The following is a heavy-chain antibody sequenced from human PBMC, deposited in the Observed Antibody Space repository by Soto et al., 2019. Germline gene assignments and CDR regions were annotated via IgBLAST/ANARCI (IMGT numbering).Heavy chain of an antibody. CDR2: ISAYNGNT. CDR1: GYPLTSYG. CDR3: ATVGQWLAFDY. Sequence: XSVKVACKASGYPLTSYGIIWGRQAPGQGLEWMGWISAYNGNTNYAQKLQGRVTMTTDTSTSTAYMELRSLRSDDTAVYYCATVGQWLAFDYWGQGTLVTVPS. J-gene: IGHJ4*02. D-gene: IGHD6-19*01. V-gene: IGHV1-18*04.